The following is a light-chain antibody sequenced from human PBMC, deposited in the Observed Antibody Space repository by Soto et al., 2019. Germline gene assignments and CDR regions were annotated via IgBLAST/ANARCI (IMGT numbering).Light chain of an antibody. V-gene: IGKV1-5*01. Sequence: EIQVTQSPSTLSASEGDRATISCMASHSVSICLAWYQQKPGPAPQLLISDASSLDSGVPSRFSGSGSGTAFTLTIRSLQPDDLATYYCQQYSTYSGTFGQGTKVDIK. CDR2: DAS. J-gene: IGKJ1*01. CDR1: HSVSIC. CDR3: QQYSTYSGT.